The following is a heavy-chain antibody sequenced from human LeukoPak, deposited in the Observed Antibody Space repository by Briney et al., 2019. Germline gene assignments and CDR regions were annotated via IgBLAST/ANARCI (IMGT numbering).Heavy chain of an antibody. V-gene: IGHV1-2*02. CDR2: INPNSGGT. J-gene: IGHJ4*02. CDR3: ARVVYQNWNFDS. Sequence: ASVKVSCKASGYTFTGYYMHWVRQAPGRGLEWMGWINPNSGGTNYAQKFQGRVTMTRDTSISTAYMELSRLRSDDTAVYYCARVVYQNWNFDSWGQGTLVTVSS. D-gene: IGHD1-1*01. CDR1: GYTFTGYY.